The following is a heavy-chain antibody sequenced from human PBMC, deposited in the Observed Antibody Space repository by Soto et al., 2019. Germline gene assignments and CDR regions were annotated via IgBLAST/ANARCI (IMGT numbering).Heavy chain of an antibody. CDR1: GFTFNTYA. CDR3: ARRYKDGRRDWSSTSCLFDP. D-gene: IGHD2-2*01. Sequence: QVQLVESGGGVVQPGRSLTLSCAASGFTFNTYAMHWVRQAPGKGLEWVAVISYDGSNKYYADSVKGRFTISRDNSKNTLYLKMNRLGAEDTGVYYCARRYKDGRRDWSSTSCLFDPWGQGTLVTVSS. J-gene: IGHJ5*02. CDR2: ISYDGSNK. V-gene: IGHV3-30-3*01.